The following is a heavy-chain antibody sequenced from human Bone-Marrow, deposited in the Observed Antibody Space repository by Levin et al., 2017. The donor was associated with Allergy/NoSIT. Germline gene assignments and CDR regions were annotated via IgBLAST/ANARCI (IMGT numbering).Heavy chain of an antibody. CDR1: GYTFTDHY. V-gene: IGHV1-2*03. CDR3: TRDSKAGYLSSDY. CDR2: IFARTGDI. D-gene: IGHD5-18*01. J-gene: IGHJ4*02. Sequence: LGASVKVSCKASGYTFTDHYMHWVRQAPGQGLEWMGCIFARTGDIGYGQKFQGRVTMTRDTSISTAYMELSSLKFDDTAVYYCTRDSKAGYLSSDYWGQGTLVTVSS.